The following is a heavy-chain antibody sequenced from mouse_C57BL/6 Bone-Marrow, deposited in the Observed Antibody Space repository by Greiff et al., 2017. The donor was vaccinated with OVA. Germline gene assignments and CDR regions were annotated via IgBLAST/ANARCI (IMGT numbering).Heavy chain of an antibody. J-gene: IGHJ4*01. Sequence: EVQLQQSGPELVKPGASVKISCKASGYTFTDYYMNWVKQSHGKSLEWIGDINPNNGGTSYNQKFKGKATLTVDKSSSTAYMELRSLTSEDSAVYYCARRTTTVVEDHYYAMDYWGQGTSVTVSS. CDR3: ARRTTTVVEDHYYAMDY. CDR1: GYTFTDYY. V-gene: IGHV1-26*01. CDR2: INPNNGGT. D-gene: IGHD1-1*01.